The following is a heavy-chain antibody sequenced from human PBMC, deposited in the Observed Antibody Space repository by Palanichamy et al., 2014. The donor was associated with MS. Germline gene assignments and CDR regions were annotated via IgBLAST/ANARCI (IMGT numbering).Heavy chain of an antibody. Sequence: EVQLVESGGGLVQPGGSLRLSCAASGFTFSSVWMSWARQPPGKGLEWVANIKQDGSEKYYVDSVKGRFTISRDNAKNSVYLQMNSLRVEDTAVYYCARESRGDGRTQAWGQGTLVTVSS. D-gene: IGHD5-24*01. CDR3: ARESRGDGRTQA. V-gene: IGHV3-7*01. CDR1: GFTFSSVW. CDR2: IKQDGSEK. J-gene: IGHJ4*02.